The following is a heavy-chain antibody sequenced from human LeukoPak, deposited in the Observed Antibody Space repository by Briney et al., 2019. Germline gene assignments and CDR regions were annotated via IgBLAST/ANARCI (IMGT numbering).Heavy chain of an antibody. J-gene: IGHJ4*02. CDR1: GGSISSSTYY. D-gene: IGHD1-26*01. CDR2: ISGSGDST. Sequence: QPSETLSLTCTVSGGSISSSTYYWGWIRQPPGKGLEWVSTISGSGDSTYYADSVKGQFTISRDNSKNTLFLQMNSLRAEDTAVYYCALWGWDLLKYFDYWGQGTLVTVSS. CDR3: ALWGWDLLKYFDY. V-gene: IGHV3-23*01.